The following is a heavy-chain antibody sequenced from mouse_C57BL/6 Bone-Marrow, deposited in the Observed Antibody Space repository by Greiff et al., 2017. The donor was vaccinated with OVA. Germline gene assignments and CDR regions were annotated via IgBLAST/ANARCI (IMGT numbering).Heavy chain of an antibody. CDR2: IDPENGGT. CDR3: TSGYSNSYAMDY. CDR1: GYTFTDYE. V-gene: IGHV1-15*01. J-gene: IGHJ4*01. Sequence: VQLQQSGAELVRPGASVTLSCKASGYTFTDYEMHWVKQTPVNGLEWIGYIDPENGGTAYNQKFKGKAILTADKSSSTAYMELRSLTSEDSAVYYCTSGYSNSYAMDYCGQGTAVTVSS. D-gene: IGHD2-5*01.